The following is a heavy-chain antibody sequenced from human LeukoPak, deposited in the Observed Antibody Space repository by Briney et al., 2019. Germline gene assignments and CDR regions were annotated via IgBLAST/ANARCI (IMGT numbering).Heavy chain of an antibody. CDR2: IYYSGNT. V-gene: IGHV4-31*03. Sequence: SETLSLTCTVSGGSISSSSYYWGWIRQHPGKGLEWVGYIYYSGNTYYNPSLKSRISISVDMSKNHFSLRLSSVTAADTAVYYCARDSDFWYFDLWGRGTLVTVSS. D-gene: IGHD2-21*02. CDR1: GGSISSSSYY. J-gene: IGHJ2*01. CDR3: ARDSDFWYFDL.